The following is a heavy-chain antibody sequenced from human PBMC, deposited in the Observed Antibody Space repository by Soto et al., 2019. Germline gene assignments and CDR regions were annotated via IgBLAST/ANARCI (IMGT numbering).Heavy chain of an antibody. CDR1: GFTFDDYA. CDR2: ISSSGDST. CDR3: AKDGALVRGVILDYYYGMDV. D-gene: IGHD3-10*01. J-gene: IGHJ6*02. V-gene: IGHV3-23*04. Sequence: EVQLVESGGGLVQPGRSLRLSCAASGFTFDDYAMHWVRQAPGKGLEWVSGISSSGDSTFYTDSVKGRFTISRDNSKNTVSLQMNSLRAEDTAVYYCAKDGALVRGVILDYYYGMDVWGQGTTVTVSS.